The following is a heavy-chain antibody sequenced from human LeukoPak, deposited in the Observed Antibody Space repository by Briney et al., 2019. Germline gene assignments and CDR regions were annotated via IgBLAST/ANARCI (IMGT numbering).Heavy chain of an antibody. CDR1: GYTFTGYY. V-gene: IGHV1-2*02. D-gene: IGHD3-22*01. Sequence: ASVKVSRKASGYTFTGYYMHWVRQAPGQGLEWMGWINPNSGGTNYAQKFQGRVTMTRDTSISTAYMELSRLRSDDTAVYYCARAPDYYDSSGAFDYWGQGTLVTVSS. CDR2: INPNSGGT. J-gene: IGHJ4*02. CDR3: ARAPDYYDSSGAFDY.